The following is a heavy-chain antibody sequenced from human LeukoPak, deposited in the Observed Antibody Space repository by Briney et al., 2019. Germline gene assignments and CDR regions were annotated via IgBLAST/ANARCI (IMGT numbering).Heavy chain of an antibody. J-gene: IGHJ4*02. D-gene: IGHD3-3*01. CDR1: GFTFGDYA. V-gene: IGHV3-49*04. Sequence: GGSLRLSCTASGFTFGDYAMSWVRQAPGKGLEWVGFIRSKAYGGTTEYAASVKGRFTISRDDSKSIAYLQMNSLKTEDTAVYYCTLYYDFWSGLCYFDYWGQGTLVTVSS. CDR3: TLYYDFWSGLCYFDY. CDR2: IRSKAYGGTT.